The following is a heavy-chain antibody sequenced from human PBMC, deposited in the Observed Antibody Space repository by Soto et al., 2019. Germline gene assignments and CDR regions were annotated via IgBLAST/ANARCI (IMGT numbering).Heavy chain of an antibody. CDR2: IYFSGNT. V-gene: IGHV4-31*03. CDR1: GASINSGGYY. J-gene: IGHJ4*02. CDR3: ASGDAGGVLLAS. D-gene: IGHD2-21*02. Sequence: PSETLSLTCNGSGASINSGGYYWSWVRQLPGKGLEWIGYIYFSGNTYYNPSLESRVTISLDTSQNQFSLKLTSVSAADTAVYYCASGDAGGVLLASWGQGTLVTVSS.